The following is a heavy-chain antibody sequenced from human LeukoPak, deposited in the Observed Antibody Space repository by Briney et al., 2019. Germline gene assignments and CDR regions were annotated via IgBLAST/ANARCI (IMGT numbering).Heavy chain of an antibody. V-gene: IGHV3-74*01. D-gene: IGHD3-22*01. CDR2: INSDGIGS. Sequence: GGSLRLSCPASGFTFRTYWMHWVRQSPGKGLGWVSRINSDGIGSRYADSVKGRFTISRDNAKKTLYLQMNSLTAEDTAVYYCARVDLPCDSSGFDVWGQGTMVTVSS. J-gene: IGHJ3*01. CDR1: GFTFRTYW. CDR3: ARVDLPCDSSGFDV.